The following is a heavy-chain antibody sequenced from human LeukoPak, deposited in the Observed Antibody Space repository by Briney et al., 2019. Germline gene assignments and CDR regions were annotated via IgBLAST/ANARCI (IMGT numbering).Heavy chain of an antibody. V-gene: IGHV4/OR15-8*01. CDR1: GGSIDSTNW. Sequence: SETLSLTCDVSGGSIDSTNWWNWVRQPPGKGLEWIGEIHHDGRINYNPSLKSRVTLSVDKSKNQFSLRLNSVTAADTAMYYCARPHDHLWGNYPDYWGQGTLVTVSS. D-gene: IGHD3-16*02. J-gene: IGHJ4*02. CDR2: IHHDGRI. CDR3: ARPHDHLWGNYPDY.